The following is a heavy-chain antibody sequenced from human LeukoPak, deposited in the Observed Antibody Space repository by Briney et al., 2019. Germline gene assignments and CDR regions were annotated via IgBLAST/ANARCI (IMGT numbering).Heavy chain of an antibody. CDR3: ARDIAAAGDPFDY. V-gene: IGHV1-18*04. CDR2: ISAYNGNT. CDR1: GYTFTAYY. J-gene: IGHJ4*02. Sequence: GASVKVSCKASGYTFTAYYMHWVRQAPGQGLEWMGWISAYNGNTNYAQKLQGRVTMTTDTSTSTAYMELRSLRSDDTAVYYCARDIAAAGDPFDYWGQGTLVTVSS. D-gene: IGHD6-13*01.